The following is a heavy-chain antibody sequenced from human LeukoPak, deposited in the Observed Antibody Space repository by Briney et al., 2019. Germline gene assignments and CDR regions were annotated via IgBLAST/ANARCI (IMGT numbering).Heavy chain of an antibody. CDR3: AISAREAAASFDY. D-gene: IGHD6-13*01. CDR1: GYTFTSYA. J-gene: IGHJ4*02. CDR2: INTNTGNP. V-gene: IGHV7-4-1*02. Sequence: ASVKVSCKASGYTFTSYAMNWVRQAPGQGLEWMGWINTNTGNPTYARGFTGRFVFSLDTSVSTAYLQISSLKAEDTAVYYCAISAREAAASFDYWGQGTLVTVSS.